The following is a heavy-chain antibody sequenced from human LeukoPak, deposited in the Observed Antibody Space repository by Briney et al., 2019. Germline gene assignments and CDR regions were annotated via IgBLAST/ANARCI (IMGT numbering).Heavy chain of an antibody. Sequence: ASVKVSCKASGYTFTSYGISWVRQAPGQGLEWMGWINPNSGGTNYAQKFQGRVTMTRDTSISTAYMELSRLRSDDTAVYYCASRQFGESPNDYWGQGTLVTVSS. CDR3: ASRQFGESPNDY. CDR2: INPNSGGT. V-gene: IGHV1-2*02. J-gene: IGHJ4*02. CDR1: GYTFTSYG. D-gene: IGHD3-10*01.